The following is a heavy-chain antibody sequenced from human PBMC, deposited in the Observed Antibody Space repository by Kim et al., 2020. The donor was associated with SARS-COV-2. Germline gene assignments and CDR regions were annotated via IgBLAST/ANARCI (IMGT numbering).Heavy chain of an antibody. D-gene: IGHD5-12*01. CDR1: GFTFNNYV. CDR2: INASGRST. Sequence: GGSLRLSCAASGFTFNNYVMSWARQAPGKGLEWVSSINASGRSTYYADSVKGRFTISRDNSKNTLYLHMNSLRAEDTALYYCAKIGYTSEGYWGQGTLVT. V-gene: IGHV3-23*01. CDR3: AKIGYTSEGY. J-gene: IGHJ4*02.